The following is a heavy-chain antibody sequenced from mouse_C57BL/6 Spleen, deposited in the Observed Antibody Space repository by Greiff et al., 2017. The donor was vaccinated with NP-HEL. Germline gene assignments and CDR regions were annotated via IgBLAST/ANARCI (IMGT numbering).Heavy chain of an antibody. Sequence: VQLQQPGAELVRPGSSVKLSCKASGYTFTSYWMDWVKQRPGQGLEWIGNIYPSDSETHYNQKFKDKATLTVDKSSSTAYMQLSSLTSEDSAVYYCARGGYSNYGWYFDVWGTGTTVTVSS. J-gene: IGHJ1*03. CDR1: GYTFTSYW. CDR3: ARGGYSNYGWYFDV. CDR2: IYPSDSET. V-gene: IGHV1-61*01. D-gene: IGHD2-5*01.